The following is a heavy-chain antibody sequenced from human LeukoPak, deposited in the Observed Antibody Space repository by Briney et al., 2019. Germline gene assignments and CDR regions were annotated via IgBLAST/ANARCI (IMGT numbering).Heavy chain of an antibody. V-gene: IGHV1-2*02. Sequence: ASVKVSCKASGYTFTGYYMHWVRQAPGQGLEWMGWINPNSGGTNYAQKFQGRVTMTRDTSISTAYMELSRLRSDDTAVYYCARDPPGYRASWSPFDYWGQGTLVTVSS. CDR1: GYTFTGYY. CDR2: INPNSGGT. J-gene: IGHJ4*02. D-gene: IGHD6-13*01. CDR3: ARDPPGYRASWSPFDY.